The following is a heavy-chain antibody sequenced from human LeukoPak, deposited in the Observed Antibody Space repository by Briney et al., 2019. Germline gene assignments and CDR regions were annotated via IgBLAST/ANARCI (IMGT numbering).Heavy chain of an antibody. Sequence: ASVKVSCKASGGTFSSYAISWVRQAPGQGLEWMGGIIPIFGTANYAQKFQGRVTITADKSTSTAYMELSSLRSEDTAVYYCASDPFEYSSSFHDAFDIWGQGTMVTVSS. CDR2: IIPIFGTA. D-gene: IGHD6-6*01. V-gene: IGHV1-69*06. J-gene: IGHJ3*02. CDR1: GGTFSSYA. CDR3: ASDPFEYSSSFHDAFDI.